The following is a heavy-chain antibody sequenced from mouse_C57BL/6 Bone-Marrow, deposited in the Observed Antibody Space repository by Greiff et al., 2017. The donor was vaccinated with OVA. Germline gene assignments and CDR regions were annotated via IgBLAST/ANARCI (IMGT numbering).Heavy chain of an antibody. CDR2: LYPGSGNT. CDR3: AIGDYDLVHYFDY. D-gene: IGHD2-4*01. Sequence: VQLQESGAELVRPGASVKLSCKASGYTFTDYYKNWVKQRPGQGLEWIARLYPGSGNTYYNEKFKGKATLTAEKSSSTAYMQLSSLTSEDSAVYVCAIGDYDLVHYFDYWGQGTTLTVSS. J-gene: IGHJ2*01. CDR1: GYTFTDYY. V-gene: IGHV1-76*01.